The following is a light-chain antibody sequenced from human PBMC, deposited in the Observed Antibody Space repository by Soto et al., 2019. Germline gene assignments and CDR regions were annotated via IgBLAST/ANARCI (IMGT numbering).Light chain of an antibody. CDR1: SSNIGAGYD. V-gene: IGLV1-40*01. CDR2: GNS. Sequence: QAVVTQPPSVSGAPGQRVTICCTGTSSNIGAGYDVHWYQQLPGTAPKLLIYGNSNRPSGVPDRFSGSKSGTSASLAITGLQAEDEADYYCQSYDSSLIYVFGTGTKVTVL. J-gene: IGLJ1*01. CDR3: QSYDSSLIYV.